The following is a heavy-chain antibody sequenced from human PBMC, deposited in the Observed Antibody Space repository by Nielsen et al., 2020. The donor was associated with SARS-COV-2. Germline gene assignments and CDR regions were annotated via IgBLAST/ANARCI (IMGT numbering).Heavy chain of an antibody. CDR1: GFTFSSYT. J-gene: IGHJ4*02. D-gene: IGHD6-13*01. CDR2: IRGNGGST. Sequence: GGSLRLSCSASGFTFSSYTMLWVRQAPGKGLEYVSAIRGNGGSTYYADSVKGRFIISRDNSKNTLYLQMSSLRAEDTAVYHCVKGGYSSPAYWGQGTLVTVSS. CDR3: VKGGYSSPAY. V-gene: IGHV3-64D*09.